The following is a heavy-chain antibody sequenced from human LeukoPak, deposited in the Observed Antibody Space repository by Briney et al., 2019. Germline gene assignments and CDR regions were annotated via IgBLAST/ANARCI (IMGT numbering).Heavy chain of an antibody. Sequence: PSETLSLTCTGSGGSISSYYWIWIRQPPGKGLEGIGYIYYSGSTNYNPSLKSRVTISVDTSKNQFSLKLSSVTAADTDVYYCARDSSGFVDYWGQGTLVTVSS. D-gene: IGHD3-22*01. V-gene: IGHV4-59*01. CDR2: IYYSGST. CDR1: GGSISSYY. CDR3: ARDSSGFVDY. J-gene: IGHJ4*02.